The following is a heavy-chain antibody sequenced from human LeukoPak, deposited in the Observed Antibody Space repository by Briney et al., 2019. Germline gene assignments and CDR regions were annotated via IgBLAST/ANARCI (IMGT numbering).Heavy chain of an antibody. D-gene: IGHD3-10*01. CDR2: IYYSGST. Sequence: PSETLSLTCTVSGGSISGYYWSWIRQPPGKGLEWIGYIYYSGSTNYNPSLQSRVTISVDTSKNQFSLKLSSVTAADTAVYSCARGGFRDAFDIWGQGTMVTVSS. V-gene: IGHV4-59*01. CDR1: GGSISGYY. J-gene: IGHJ3*02. CDR3: ARGGFRDAFDI.